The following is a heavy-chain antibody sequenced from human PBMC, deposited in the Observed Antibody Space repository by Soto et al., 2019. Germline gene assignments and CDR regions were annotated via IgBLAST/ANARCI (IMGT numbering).Heavy chain of an antibody. V-gene: IGHV2-5*02. Sequence: QITLKASGPTLVKPTQPLTLTCTFSGFSLSTSGVGVGWIRQPPGKALEWLALIYWDDDKRYNTSMKSRLTITKDTTKNQVVLTMTNMDPVDTATYYCEHSIVYFDWLLEPPLYWGQGTLGTVSS. D-gene: IGHD3-9*01. J-gene: IGHJ4*02. CDR2: IYWDDDK. CDR1: GFSLSTSGVG. CDR3: EHSIVYFDWLLEPPLY.